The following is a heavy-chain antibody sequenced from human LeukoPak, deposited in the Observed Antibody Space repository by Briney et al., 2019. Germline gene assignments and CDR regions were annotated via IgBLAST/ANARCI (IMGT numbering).Heavy chain of an antibody. Sequence: SESLSLTCTVSGGSIIGFYWTWIRQPPGEGLEWIGYIHYTGRTNYNPSLKSRVTISVDTSKNQFSLKLSSVTGADTAEYYCARDVGNNAFDIWGQGTMVTVSS. J-gene: IGHJ3*02. CDR2: IHYTGRT. CDR3: ARDVGNNAFDI. CDR1: GGSIIGFY. D-gene: IGHD2-15*01. V-gene: IGHV4-59*01.